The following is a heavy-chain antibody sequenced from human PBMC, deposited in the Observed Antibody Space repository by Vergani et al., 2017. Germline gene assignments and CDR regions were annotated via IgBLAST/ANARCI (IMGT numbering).Heavy chain of an antibody. CDR1: GFTFSSYG. V-gene: IGHV3-30*02. D-gene: IGHD2-15*01. J-gene: IGHJ6*02. CDR3: AKRIKVRVAALDTRYGMDV. CDR2: IRYDGSNK. Sequence: QVQLVESGGGVVQPGGSLRLSCAASGFTFSSYGMHWVRQAPGKGLEWVAFIRYDGSNKYYADSVKGRFTISRDNSKNTLYLQMNSLRAEDTDVYYCAKRIKVRVAALDTRYGMDVWGQGTTVTVSS.